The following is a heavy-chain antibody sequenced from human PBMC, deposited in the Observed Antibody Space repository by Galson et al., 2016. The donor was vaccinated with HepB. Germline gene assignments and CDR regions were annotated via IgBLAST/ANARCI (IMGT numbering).Heavy chain of an antibody. CDR2: ISGSGGRT. Sequence: SLRLSCAVSASTFKNYAMNWVRQAPGKGLEWVAAISGSGGRTSYEGSVRGRFTISRDNSQNTLFLRMNSVGVEDTAVYLCAKSGLSGELDKWGQGTGVVVSS. V-gene: IGHV3-23*01. CDR1: ASTFKNYA. D-gene: IGHD3-10*01. CDR3: AKSGLSGELDK. J-gene: IGHJ4*02.